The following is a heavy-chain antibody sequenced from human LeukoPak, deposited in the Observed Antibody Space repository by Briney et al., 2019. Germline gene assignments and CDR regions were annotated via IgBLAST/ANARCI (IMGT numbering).Heavy chain of an antibody. CDR1: GGSISSYY. CDR3: ARRYYDILTGYTTYNWFDP. V-gene: IGHV4-4*07. CDR2: IYTSGST. J-gene: IGHJ5*02. D-gene: IGHD3-9*01. Sequence: SETLSLTCTVSGGSISSYYWSWIRQPAGKGLEWIGRIYTSGSTNYNPSLKSRVTMSVDTSKNQFSLKLSSVTAADTAVYYCARRYYDILTGYTTYNWFDPWGQGTLVTVSS.